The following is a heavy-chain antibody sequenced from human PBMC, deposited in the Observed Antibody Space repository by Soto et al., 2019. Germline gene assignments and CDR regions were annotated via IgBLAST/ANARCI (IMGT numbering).Heavy chain of an antibody. CDR3: ARDHFYTRNDVYGMDV. CDR2: INPNSGGT. Sequence: ASVKDSCKASGYTFTGYYMHWVRQAPGQGLEWIGWINPNSGGTNYAQKFQGRVTMTRDTSISTAYMELSRLRSDDTAVYYCARDHFYTRNDVYGMDVWGQGTTVTVSS. J-gene: IGHJ6*02. V-gene: IGHV1-2*02. D-gene: IGHD1-20*01. CDR1: GYTFTGYY.